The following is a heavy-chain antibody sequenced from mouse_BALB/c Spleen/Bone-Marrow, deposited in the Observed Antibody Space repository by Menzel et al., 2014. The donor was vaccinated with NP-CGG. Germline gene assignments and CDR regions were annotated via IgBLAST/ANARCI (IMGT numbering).Heavy chain of an antibody. CDR1: GYTFTSYR. V-gene: IGHV1-4*01. D-gene: IGHD2-4*01. J-gene: IGHJ4*01. CDR2: INPITGYT. CDR3: ARNYDYDGGYCAMDY. Sequence: QVQLQQSGAQVAKPGASVKMSCKASGYTFTSYRMHWVKQRPGQGLEWIGYINPITGYTEYNQKFKDKATLTADKSSSTAYMQLSSLTSEDSAVYYCARNYDYDGGYCAMDYWGQGTSVTVSS.